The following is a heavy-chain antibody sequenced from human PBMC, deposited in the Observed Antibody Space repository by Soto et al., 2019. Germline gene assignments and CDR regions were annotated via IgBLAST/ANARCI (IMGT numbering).Heavy chain of an antibody. D-gene: IGHD3-3*01. V-gene: IGHV4-4*07. CDR3: ARGLSHYDFWSGYVYYFDY. CDR2: IYTSGST. Sequence: SETLSLTCTVSGGSISSYYWSWIRQPAGKGLEWIGRIYTSGSTNYNPPLKSRVTMSVDTSKNQFSLKLSSVTAADTAVYYCARGLSHYDFWSGYVYYFDYWGQGTLVTVSS. J-gene: IGHJ4*02. CDR1: GGSISSYY.